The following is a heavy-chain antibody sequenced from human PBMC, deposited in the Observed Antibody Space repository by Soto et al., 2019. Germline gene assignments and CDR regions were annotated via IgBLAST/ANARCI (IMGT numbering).Heavy chain of an antibody. D-gene: IGHD6-6*01. CDR3: AVWGIAARRYFDY. CDR2: INHSGST. CDR1: GGSFSGYY. J-gene: IGHJ4*02. V-gene: IGHV4-34*01. Sequence: QVQLQQWGAGLLKPSETLSLTCAVYGGSFSGYYWSWIRQPPGKGLEWIGEINHSGSTNYNPSLQSRVTISVDTSKNQFSLKLSSVTAADTAVYYCAVWGIAARRYFDYWGQGTLVTVSS.